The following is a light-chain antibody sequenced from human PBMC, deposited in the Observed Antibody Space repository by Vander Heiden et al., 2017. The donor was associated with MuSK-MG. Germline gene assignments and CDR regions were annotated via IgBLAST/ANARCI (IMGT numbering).Light chain of an antibody. CDR1: QGISSY. CDR3: QQYNSYPRWT. J-gene: IGKJ1*01. V-gene: IGKV1-8*01. Sequence: AIRWSQCPSPFSASPGERVTLTRRASQGISSYLAWYQQKPGKAPKLLIYAASTLQSGVPSRFSGSGSGTDFTLTISCLQSEDFATYYCQQYNSYPRWTFGPGTKVEIK. CDR2: AAS.